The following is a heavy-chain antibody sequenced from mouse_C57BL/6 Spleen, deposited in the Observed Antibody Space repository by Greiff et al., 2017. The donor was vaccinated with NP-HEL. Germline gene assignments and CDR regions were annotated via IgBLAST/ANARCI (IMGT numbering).Heavy chain of an antibody. CDR3: ANDYGNYGGGAMDY. Sequence: EVKLVESGGDLVKPGGSLKLSCAASGFTFSSYGMSWVRQTPDKRLEWVATISSGGSYTYYPDSVKGRFTIARDNAKNTLYLQMSSLKSEDTAMYYCANDYGNYGGGAMDYWGQGPSVTVSS. D-gene: IGHD2-1*01. V-gene: IGHV5-6*01. CDR2: ISSGGSYT. CDR1: GFTFSSYG. J-gene: IGHJ4*01.